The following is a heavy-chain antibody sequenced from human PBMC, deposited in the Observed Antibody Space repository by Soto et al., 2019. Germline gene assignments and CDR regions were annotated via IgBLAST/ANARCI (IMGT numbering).Heavy chain of an antibody. Sequence: SETLSLTCTVSGGSISSYYWSWIRQPPGKGLEWIGDIYYSGSTNYNPSLKSRVTISVDTSKNQFSLKLSSVTAADTAVYYCAREVGRGYSYGDWYFDLWGRGTLVTVSS. J-gene: IGHJ2*01. CDR1: GGSISSYY. D-gene: IGHD5-18*01. CDR3: AREVGRGYSYGDWYFDL. CDR2: IYYSGST. V-gene: IGHV4-59*01.